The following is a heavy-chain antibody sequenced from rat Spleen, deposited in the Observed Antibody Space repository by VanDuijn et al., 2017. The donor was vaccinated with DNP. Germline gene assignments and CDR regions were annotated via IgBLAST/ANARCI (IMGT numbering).Heavy chain of an antibody. V-gene: IGHV2-32*01. CDR3: ARGRY. CDR1: GFSLTIFH. Sequence: QVQLRESGPGLVQPSQTLSLTCTASGFSLTIFHVHWVRQPPGKGLEWMGVMWSDGDTSSNSALKSRLSISRDTSKSQVFLKMNSLQTEDTAMYFCARGRYWGQGVMVTVSS. J-gene: IGHJ2*01. D-gene: IGHD1-11*01. CDR2: MWSDGDT.